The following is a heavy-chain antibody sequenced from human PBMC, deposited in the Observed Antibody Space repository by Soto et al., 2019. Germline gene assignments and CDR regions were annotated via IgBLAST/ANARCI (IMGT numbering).Heavy chain of an antibody. V-gene: IGHV3-7*01. D-gene: IGHD1-26*01. CDR2: IKQDGSEQ. J-gene: IGHJ4*02. CDR3: ARVVGATQMDFDY. Sequence: EVQLVESGGGLVQPGESLRLSCAASGFTFSSYWMTWVRQAPGKGLEWVANIKQDGSEQYYVDSVRGRFTMSRDNAKNSLYLQMNSLRAEDTAVYYCARVVGATQMDFDYWGQGTLVTFSS. CDR1: GFTFSSYW.